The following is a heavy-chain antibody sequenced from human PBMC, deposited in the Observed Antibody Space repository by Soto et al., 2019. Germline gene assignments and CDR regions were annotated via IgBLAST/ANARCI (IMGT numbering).Heavy chain of an antibody. J-gene: IGHJ4*02. CDR2: IYYSGST. CDR3: ARAYYGDYGPKFDH. Sequence: SETLSLTCTVSGGSVSSGSYYWSWIRQPPGKGLEWIGYIYYSGSTNYNPSLKSRVTISVDTSKNQFSLKLSSVTAADTAVYYCARAYYGDYGPKFDHWGQGTLVTAPQ. V-gene: IGHV4-61*01. D-gene: IGHD4-17*01. CDR1: GGSVSSGSYY.